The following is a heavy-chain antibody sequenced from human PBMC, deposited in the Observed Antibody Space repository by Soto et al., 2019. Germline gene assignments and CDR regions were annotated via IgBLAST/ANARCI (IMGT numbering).Heavy chain of an antibody. CDR1: GFSFRSYG. Sequence: QVQLVESGGGVVQPGKSLRVSCTASGFSFRSYGMHWVRQAPGKGLEWVAVIWFDGRNKYYADSVKGRFTISRDNSKNTLYLQMNTLRAEDTAVYYCARDGDDDDYSRMTWNAFDVWGQGTMVTASS. CDR2: IWFDGRNK. CDR3: ARDGDDDDYSRMTWNAFDV. D-gene: IGHD3-16*01. V-gene: IGHV3-33*01. J-gene: IGHJ3*01.